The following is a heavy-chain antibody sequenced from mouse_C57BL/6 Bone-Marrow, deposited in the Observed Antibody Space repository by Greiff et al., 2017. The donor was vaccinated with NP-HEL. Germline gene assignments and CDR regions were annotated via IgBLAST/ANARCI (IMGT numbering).Heavy chain of an antibody. D-gene: IGHD1-1*01. CDR2: IYPGDGDT. CDR3: ARWLYYYGSSYGAWFAY. CDR1: GYAFSSYW. Sequence: VQLQQSGAELVEPGASVKISCKASGYAFSSYWMNWVKQRPGKGLEWIGQIYPGDGDTNYNGKFKGKATLTADKSSSTAYMQLSSLTSEDSAVYFCARWLYYYGSSYGAWFAYWGQGTLVTVSA. V-gene: IGHV1-80*01. J-gene: IGHJ3*01.